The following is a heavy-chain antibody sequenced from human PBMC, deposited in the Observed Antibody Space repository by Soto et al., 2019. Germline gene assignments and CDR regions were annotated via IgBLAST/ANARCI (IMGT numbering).Heavy chain of an antibody. CDR2: IYYSGST. CDR3: ARLRAGINYDY. CDR1: GGSISSYY. D-gene: IGHD3-16*01. Sequence: SETLSLTCTVSGGSISSYYWSWIRQPPGKGLEWIGYIYYSGSTNYNPSLKSRVTMSVDTSKKQFSLKLSSVTAADTAVYYCARLRAGINYDYWGQGTLVTVSS. J-gene: IGHJ4*02. V-gene: IGHV4-59*08.